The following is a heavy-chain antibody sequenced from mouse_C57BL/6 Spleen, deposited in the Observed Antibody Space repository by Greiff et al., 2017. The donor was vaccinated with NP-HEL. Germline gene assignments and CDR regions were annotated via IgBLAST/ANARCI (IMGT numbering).Heavy chain of an antibody. CDR1: GYSITRGYY. CDR2: ISYDGSN. J-gene: IGHJ2*01. Sequence: EVQRVESGPGLVKPSQSLSLTCSVPGYSITRGYYWNWIRQFPGNKLEWMGYISYDGSNNYNPSLKNRISITRDTSKNQFFLKLNAVTTEDTATYYGARDWVYYFDDWGQGTTLTGAS. D-gene: IGHD4-1*01. CDR3: ARDWVYYFDD. V-gene: IGHV3-6*01.